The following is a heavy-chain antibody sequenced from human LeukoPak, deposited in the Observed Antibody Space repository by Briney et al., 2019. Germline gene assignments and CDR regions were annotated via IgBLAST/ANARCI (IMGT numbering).Heavy chain of an antibody. CDR2: ISWNSGSI. CDR3: AKDRSRIAAAGTPYFDL. D-gene: IGHD6-13*01. J-gene: IGHJ2*01. Sequence: GGSLRLSCAASGLTFDDYAMHWVRQAPGKGLEWVSGISWNSGSIGYADSVKGRFTISRDNAKNSLYLQMNSLRAEDTALYYCAKDRSRIAAAGTPYFDLWGRGTLVTVSS. V-gene: IGHV3-9*01. CDR1: GLTFDDYA.